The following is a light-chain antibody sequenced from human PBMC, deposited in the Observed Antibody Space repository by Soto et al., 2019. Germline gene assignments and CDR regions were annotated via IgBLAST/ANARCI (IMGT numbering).Light chain of an antibody. J-gene: IGKJ1*01. Sequence: EIVLTQSPATLSLSPGERATLSCRASQSVSSYLAWYQQKPGQAPRLLIYDASNRATGIPARFSGSGSGTDFTLTISSLEPEDFAFYYCQQRSNWSWTFGQGTKVELK. CDR3: QQRSNWSWT. CDR1: QSVSSY. V-gene: IGKV3-11*01. CDR2: DAS.